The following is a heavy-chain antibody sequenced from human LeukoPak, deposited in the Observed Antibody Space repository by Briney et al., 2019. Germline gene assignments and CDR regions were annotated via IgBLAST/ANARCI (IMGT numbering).Heavy chain of an antibody. V-gene: IGHV4-59*01. Sequence: SETLSLTCTVSGGSITTYYWSWIRQPPGEGLEWIGYLYYSGSTNYNPSLKSRVTTSVDTSENQFSLNLSSVTAADTAVYFCARGGNWGSYFDYWGQGTLVTVSS. CDR2: LYYSGST. J-gene: IGHJ4*02. D-gene: IGHD3-16*01. CDR1: GGSITTYY. CDR3: ARGGNWGSYFDY.